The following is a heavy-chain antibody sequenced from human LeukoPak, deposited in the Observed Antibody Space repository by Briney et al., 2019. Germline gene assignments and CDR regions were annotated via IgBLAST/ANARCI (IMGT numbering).Heavy chain of an antibody. CDR3: ARGDIVVVPASWIYYYGMDV. CDR1: GGSFSGYY. D-gene: IGHD2-2*01. Sequence: SETLSLTCAVYGGSFSGYYWSWIRQPPGKGLEWIGEINHSGSTNYNPSLKSRVTISVDTSKNQFSLKLSSVTAADTAVYHCARGDIVVVPASWIYYYGMDVWGQGTTVTVSS. CDR2: INHSGST. V-gene: IGHV4-34*01. J-gene: IGHJ6*02.